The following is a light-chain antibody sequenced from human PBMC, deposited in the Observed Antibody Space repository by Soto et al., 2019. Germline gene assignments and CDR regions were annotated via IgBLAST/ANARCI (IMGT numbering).Light chain of an antibody. V-gene: IGLV2-14*01. CDR1: TSDVGGYNF. Sequence: QSALTQPASVSGSPGQSIAISCTGTTSDVGGYNFVSWYQHHPGKAPKLMIYEVSDRPSGVSNRFSGSKSGNTASLTISGLQAEDEGDYYCSSYTSSSTVVFGGGTQLTVL. J-gene: IGLJ2*01. CDR2: EVS. CDR3: SSYTSSSTVV.